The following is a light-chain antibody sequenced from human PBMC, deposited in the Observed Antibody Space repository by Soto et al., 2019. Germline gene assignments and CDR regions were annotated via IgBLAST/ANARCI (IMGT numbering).Light chain of an antibody. J-gene: IGLJ1*01. CDR3: DSYTSSRAYV. CDR2: EVS. Sequence: QSALTQPASVSGSPGQSITISCTGTSSDVGGYNYVSWYQQQAGKVPKLIIHEVSNRPSGVSNRFSGSKSGNTASLTISGLQAEDEADYYCDSYTSSRAYVFGIGTKVTV. CDR1: SSDVGGYNY. V-gene: IGLV2-14*01.